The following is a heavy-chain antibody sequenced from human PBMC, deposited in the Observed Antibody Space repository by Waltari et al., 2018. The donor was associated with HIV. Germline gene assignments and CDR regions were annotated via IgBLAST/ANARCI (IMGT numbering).Heavy chain of an antibody. J-gene: IGHJ4*02. D-gene: IGHD3-22*01. CDR2: INLNSGDT. CDR3: ARDSYYYDSSGFFPDF. V-gene: IGHV1-2*06. Sequence: QVQLVQSGAEVTKPGASVKVSCKASGYSFPAYYMHWVRQAPGQGLEWMGRINLNSGDTNYGQKFQGRVTMTRDTSISTAYMELSRLRSDDTAVYYCARDSYYYDSSGFFPDFWGQGTLVTVSS. CDR1: GYSFPAYY.